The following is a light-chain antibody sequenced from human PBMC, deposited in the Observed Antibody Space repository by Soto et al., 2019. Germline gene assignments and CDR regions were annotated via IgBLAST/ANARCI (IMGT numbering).Light chain of an antibody. CDR3: QQYNNWPPPIT. CDR1: QSVSSN. V-gene: IGKV3-15*01. Sequence: EIVMTQSPATLSVSPGERATLSCRASQSVSSNLAWYQQKPGQAHRLLIYGASTRATGIPARFSGSGSGTEFTLTISSLKSEDFAVYYCQQYNNWPPPITFGQGTRLEIK. J-gene: IGKJ5*01. CDR2: GAS.